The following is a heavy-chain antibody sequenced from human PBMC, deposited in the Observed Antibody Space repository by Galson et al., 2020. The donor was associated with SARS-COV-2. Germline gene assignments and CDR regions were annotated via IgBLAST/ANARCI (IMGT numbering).Heavy chain of an antibody. V-gene: IGHV3-23*01. CDR3: ARQGYCSGGSCYSLFDY. CDR1: GFTFSSYA. D-gene: IGHD2-15*01. CDR2: ISGSGGGT. J-gene: IGHJ4*02. Sequence: GGSLRLSCAASGFTFSSYAMSWVRQAPGKGLEWVSAISGSGGGTYDADSVKGRFTISRDNSKNTLYLHMSSLRADDTAVYYCARQGYCSGGSCYSLFDYWGQGTLVTVSS.